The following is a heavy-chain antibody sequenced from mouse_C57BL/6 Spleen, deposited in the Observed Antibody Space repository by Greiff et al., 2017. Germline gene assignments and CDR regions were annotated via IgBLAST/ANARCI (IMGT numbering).Heavy chain of an antibody. CDR3: ARGGITTVFDY. D-gene: IGHD1-1*01. Sequence: VQLQQPGAELVKPGASVKLSCKASGYTFTSYWMHWVKQRPGRGLEWIGRIDPANGNTKYAPKFQGKATITADTSSNTAYLQLSSLTSEDTAVYCCARGGITTVFDYWGQGTTLTVSS. CDR1: GYTFTSYW. J-gene: IGHJ2*01. V-gene: IGHV14-3*01. CDR2: IDPANGNT.